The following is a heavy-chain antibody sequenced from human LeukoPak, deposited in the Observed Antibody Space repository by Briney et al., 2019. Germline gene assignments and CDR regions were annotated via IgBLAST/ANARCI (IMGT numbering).Heavy chain of an antibody. V-gene: IGHV3-30*18. CDR1: GFTFSNAW. CDR2: ISYDGSNK. Sequence: PGGSLRLSCAASGFTFSNAWMNWVRQAPGKGLEWVAVISYDGSNKYYADSVKGRFTISRDNSKNTLYLQMNSLRAEDTAVYYCAKDSRWDGDYMLNWGQGTLVTVSS. CDR3: AKDSRWDGDYMLN. D-gene: IGHD4-17*01. J-gene: IGHJ4*02.